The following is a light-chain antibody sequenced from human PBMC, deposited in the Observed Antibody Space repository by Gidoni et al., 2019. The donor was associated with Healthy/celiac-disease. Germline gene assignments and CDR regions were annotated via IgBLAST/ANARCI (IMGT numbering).Light chain of an antibody. V-gene: IGKV1-5*03. J-gene: IGKJ4*01. CDR3: QQYNSYLLT. Sequence: DIQMTQSPSTLSESVGDRVPITCRASNSISSWLAWYQQTPGKAPKLLIYKSSSLASGVPSRFSGSGSWTEFTLTISSLQPYDFSTYYCQQYNSYLLTFGGGTKVEIK. CDR1: NSISSW. CDR2: KSS.